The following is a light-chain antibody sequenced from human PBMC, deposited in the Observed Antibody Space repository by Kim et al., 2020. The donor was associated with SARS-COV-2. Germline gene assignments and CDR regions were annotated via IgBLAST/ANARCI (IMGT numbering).Light chain of an antibody. CDR3: QQSYTTPWLS. Sequence: SVGDRVTITGRASQRMSTRLKWYQQRPVTAPKLLIYAASTLQSGVPSRFSGTGSGTDFALTISSLQPEDFATYYCQQSYTTPWLSFGGGTKVDIK. J-gene: IGKJ4*01. CDR2: AAS. CDR1: QRMSTR. V-gene: IGKV1-39*01.